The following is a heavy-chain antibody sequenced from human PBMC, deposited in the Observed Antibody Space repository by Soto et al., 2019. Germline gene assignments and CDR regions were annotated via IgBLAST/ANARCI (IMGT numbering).Heavy chain of an antibody. Sequence: SVKVSCKASGGTFSSYAISWVRQAPGQGLEWMGGIIPIFGTANYAQKFQGRVTITADESTSTAYMELSSLRSEDAAVYYCARASKYYDSSGVNAFDIWGQGTMVT. CDR2: IIPIFGTA. CDR1: GGTFSSYA. J-gene: IGHJ3*02. D-gene: IGHD3-22*01. CDR3: ARASKYYDSSGVNAFDI. V-gene: IGHV1-69*13.